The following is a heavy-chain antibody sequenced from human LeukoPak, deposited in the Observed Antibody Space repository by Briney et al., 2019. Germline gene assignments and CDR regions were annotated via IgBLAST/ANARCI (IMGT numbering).Heavy chain of an antibody. J-gene: IGHJ5*02. D-gene: IGHD2-2*01. CDR2: IGGSGDTT. CDR1: GFTFSSYA. Sequence: GGSLRLSCAASGFTFSSYALSWVRQAPGKGLEWVSAIGGSGDTTFYADSVKGRFTISRDSSKNTLYLQTSSLRADDTAVYYCTRGYVTRGGSFDPWGQGTLVTVSS. CDR3: TRGYVTRGGSFDP. V-gene: IGHV3-23*01.